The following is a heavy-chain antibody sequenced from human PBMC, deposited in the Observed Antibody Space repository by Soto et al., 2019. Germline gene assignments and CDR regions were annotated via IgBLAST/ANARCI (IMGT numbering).Heavy chain of an antibody. J-gene: IGHJ4*02. CDR1: GGSISSGGYY. D-gene: IGHD3-22*01. Sequence: SETLSLTCTVSGGSISSGGYYWSWIRQHPGKGLEWIGYIYYSGSTYYNPSLKSRVTISVDTSKYQFSLKLSSVTAADTAVYYCARESYYYDSSGYYHYFDYWGQGTLVTVSS. CDR2: IYYSGST. V-gene: IGHV4-31*03. CDR3: ARESYYYDSSGYYHYFDY.